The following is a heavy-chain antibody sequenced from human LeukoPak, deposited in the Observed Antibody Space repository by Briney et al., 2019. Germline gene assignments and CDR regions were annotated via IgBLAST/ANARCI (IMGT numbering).Heavy chain of an antibody. J-gene: IGHJ4*02. D-gene: IGHD5-24*01. CDR2: IYPRDSDT. CDR3: ARRVGDGYNLFDY. CDR1: GYSFITYW. V-gene: IGHV5-51*01. Sequence: GESLKISCKGSGYSFITYWIGWVRQMPGKGLERMGIIYPRDSDTRYSPSFQGQVTFSADKSISTAYLQWSSLKASDTAIYYCARRVGDGYNLFDYWGQGTLVTVSS.